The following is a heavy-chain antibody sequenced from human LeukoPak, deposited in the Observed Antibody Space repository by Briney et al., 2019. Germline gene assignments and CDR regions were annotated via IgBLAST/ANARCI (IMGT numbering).Heavy chain of an antibody. CDR3: ARNGAVTRNAFDI. CDR1: GGSFSGYY. CDR2: FYTSGST. V-gene: IGHV4-59*10. J-gene: IGHJ3*02. Sequence: PSETLSLTCAVYGGSFSGYYWSWIRQPAGKGLEWIGHFYTSGSTDYNPSLKSRLTMSVDTSNNQFSLNLSSVTAADTAVYYCARNGAVTRNAFDIWGQGTMVTVSS. D-gene: IGHD3-16*01.